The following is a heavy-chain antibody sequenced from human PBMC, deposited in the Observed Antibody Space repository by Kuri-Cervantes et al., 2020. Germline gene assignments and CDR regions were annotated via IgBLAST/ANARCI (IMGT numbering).Heavy chain of an antibody. CDR3: ATSSRNALDI. Sequence: SVKVSCKASGYTFTSYAMHWVRQAPGQGLEWMGGIIPIFGTANYAQKFQGRVTITTDESTSTAYMELSSLRSEDTAVYYCATSSRNALDIWGQGTMVTVSS. V-gene: IGHV1-69*05. J-gene: IGHJ3*02. D-gene: IGHD6-13*01. CDR2: IIPIFGTA. CDR1: GYTFTSYA.